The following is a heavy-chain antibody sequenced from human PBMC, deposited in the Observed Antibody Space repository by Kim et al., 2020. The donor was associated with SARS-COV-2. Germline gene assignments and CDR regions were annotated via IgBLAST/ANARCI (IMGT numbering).Heavy chain of an antibody. J-gene: IGHJ6*02. Sequence: SETLSLTCTVPGGSISSSSYYWGWIRQPPGKGLEWIGSIYNSGSTYYNPSLKSRVTISVDRSKNQFSLKLSSATAADTAVYYCARQVKEYYFGSGSCRYYGMDVWGQGTTVTVSS. D-gene: IGHD3-10*01. CDR3: ARQVKEYYFGSGSCRYYGMDV. CDR1: GGSISSSSYY. CDR2: IYNSGST. V-gene: IGHV4-39*01.